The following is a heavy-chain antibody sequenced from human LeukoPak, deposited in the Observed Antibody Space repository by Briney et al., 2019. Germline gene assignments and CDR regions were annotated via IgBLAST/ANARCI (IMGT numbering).Heavy chain of an antibody. Sequence: KPSETLSLTCAVSGYSISSGYYWGWVRQPPGKGLEWIGRIYHRGSTYYNPSLKSRVTISVDTSKNQFSLKLSSVTAADTAVYYCAKLREREDIVVVPAASEYYFDYWGQGTLVTVSS. CDR1: GYSISSGYY. CDR3: AKLREREDIVVVPAASEYYFDY. V-gene: IGHV4-38-2*01. CDR2: IYHRGST. D-gene: IGHD2-2*01. J-gene: IGHJ4*02.